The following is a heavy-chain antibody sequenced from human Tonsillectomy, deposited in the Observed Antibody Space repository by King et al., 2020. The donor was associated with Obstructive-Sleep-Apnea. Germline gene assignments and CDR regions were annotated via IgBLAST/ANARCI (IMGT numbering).Heavy chain of an antibody. CDR2: IYHSGST. Sequence: QLQESGPGLVKPSETLSLTCTVSGYSISSGYYWCWIRQPPGKGLEWIGSIYHSGSTYYNPSLKSRVTISVDTSKNQFSLKLSSVTAADTAVYYCAEDSSGYYFDYWGQGTLVTVSS. D-gene: IGHD3-22*01. CDR1: GYSISSGYY. V-gene: IGHV4-38-2*02. J-gene: IGHJ4*02. CDR3: AEDSSGYYFDY.